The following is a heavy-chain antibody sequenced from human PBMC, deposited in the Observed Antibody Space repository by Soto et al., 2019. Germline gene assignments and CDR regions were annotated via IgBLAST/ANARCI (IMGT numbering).Heavy chain of an antibody. Sequence: GESLRISCKGSGYSFAGYWITWVRQKPGKGLEWMGRIDPSDSQTYYSPSFRGHVTVSVTKSITTVFLQWSSLRASDTAMYYCARQIYDSDSGPNLQYYFESSGQGSPVTVSS. CDR1: GYSFAGYW. D-gene: IGHD5-12*01. J-gene: IGHJ4*02. CDR3: ARQIYDSDSGPNLQYYFES. CDR2: IDPSDSQT. V-gene: IGHV5-10-1*01.